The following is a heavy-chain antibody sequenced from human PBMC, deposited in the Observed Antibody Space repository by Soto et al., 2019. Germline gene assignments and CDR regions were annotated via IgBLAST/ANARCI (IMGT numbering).Heavy chain of an antibody. V-gene: IGHV3-21*06. CDR1: GFTFSTYA. Sequence: GGSLRLSCAASGFTFSTYAMHWVRQGPGKGLEWVSSISNSGSYIYYADSMKGRFTISRDNAQNSLYLQMNSLRAEDTAVYYCARVYLGCSSTTCLYYFDYWGLGTLVTVSS. D-gene: IGHD2-2*01. CDR2: ISNSGSYI. CDR3: ARVYLGCSSTTCLYYFDY. J-gene: IGHJ4*02.